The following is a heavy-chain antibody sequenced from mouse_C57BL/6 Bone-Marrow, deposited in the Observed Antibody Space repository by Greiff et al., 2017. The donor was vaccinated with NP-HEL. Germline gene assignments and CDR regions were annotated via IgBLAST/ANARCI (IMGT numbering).Heavy chain of an antibody. D-gene: IGHD1-1*01. J-gene: IGHJ2*01. Sequence: EVKVVESGGGLVQPGGSLSLSCAASGFTFTDYYMSWVRQPPGKALEWLGFIRNKANGYSTAYSASVKGRFTISRDNSQSILYLQMNARRAEDSATYYCARYYYGSSHFDYWGQGTTLTVSS. CDR2: IRNKANGYST. CDR1: GFTFTDYY. CDR3: ARYYYGSSHFDY. V-gene: IGHV7-3*01.